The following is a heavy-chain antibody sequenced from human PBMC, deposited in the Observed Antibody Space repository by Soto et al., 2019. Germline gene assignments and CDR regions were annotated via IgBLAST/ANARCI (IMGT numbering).Heavy chain of an antibody. V-gene: IGHV4-59*08. CDR2: FYFSGTT. CDR1: GGSSSGHY. Sequence: PSETLSLTCSVSGGSSSGHYWNWIRQPPGKGLEWIGFFYFSGTTNYNPSLKGRVTISSDTSKNQVSLKLSSVTAADTAMYYCARQIVGLMNFDYWGQGALVTVSS. CDR3: ARQIVGLMNFDY. J-gene: IGHJ4*02. D-gene: IGHD1-26*01.